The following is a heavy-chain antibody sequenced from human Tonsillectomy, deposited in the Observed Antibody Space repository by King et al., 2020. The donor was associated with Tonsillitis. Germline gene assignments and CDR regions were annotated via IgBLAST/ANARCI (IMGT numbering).Heavy chain of an antibody. CDR3: ARSCDLDGYASFFDY. Sequence: QLQESGSGLVKSSQTLSLTCAVSGGSISSGGYSWNWIRQPPGKGLEWIGYIYPSGNTYYNPSLKSRVTISVDRTSNQFSLKRSSVTAADPAVYYCARSCDLDGYASFFDYWGQGTLVTVSS. CDR1: GGSISSGGYS. V-gene: IGHV4-30-2*01. CDR2: IYPSGNT. D-gene: IGHD5-24*01. J-gene: IGHJ4*02.